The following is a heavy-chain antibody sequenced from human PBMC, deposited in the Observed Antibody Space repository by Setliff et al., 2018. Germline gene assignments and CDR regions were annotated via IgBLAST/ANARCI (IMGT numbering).Heavy chain of an antibody. D-gene: IGHD3-3*01. CDR3: ARTDDYYNFYAY. CDR2: IYYSGST. CDR1: GGSLSGYY. Sequence: SETLSLTCAVYGGSLSGYYWSWIRQPPGKGLEWIGSIYYSGSTYYNPSLKSRVTISVDTSKNQFSLKLSSVTAADTAVYYCARTDDYYNFYAYWGQGTLVTVSS. V-gene: IGHV4-34*01. J-gene: IGHJ4*02.